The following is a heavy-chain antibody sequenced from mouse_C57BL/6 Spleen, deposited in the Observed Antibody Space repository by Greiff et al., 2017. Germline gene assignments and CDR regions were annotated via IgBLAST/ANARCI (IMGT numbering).Heavy chain of an antibody. Sequence: QVHVKQSGAELVKPGASVKISCKASGYAFSSYWMNWVKQRPGKGLEWIGQIYPGDGDTNYNGKFKGKATLTADKSSSTAYMQLSSLTSEDSAVYFCAREGGYGKGVYFDYWGQGTTLTVSS. J-gene: IGHJ2*01. V-gene: IGHV1-80*01. CDR1: GYAFSSYW. D-gene: IGHD2-1*01. CDR2: IYPGDGDT. CDR3: AREGGYGKGVYFDY.